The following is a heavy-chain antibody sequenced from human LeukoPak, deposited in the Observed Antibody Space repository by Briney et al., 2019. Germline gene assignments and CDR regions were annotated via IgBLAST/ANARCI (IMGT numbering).Heavy chain of an antibody. CDR1: AFTFSSYS. CDR3: ARDPGTGFSYVIDY. V-gene: IGHV3-21*01. D-gene: IGHD2-2*01. Sequence: GGSLRLSCAASAFTFSSYSMNWVRQAPGKGLEWVSSISSSSSYIYYADSVKGRFTISRGNAKNSLYLQMNSLRAEDTAVYYCARDPGTGFSYVIDYWGQGSLVTVSS. CDR2: ISSSSSYI. J-gene: IGHJ4*02.